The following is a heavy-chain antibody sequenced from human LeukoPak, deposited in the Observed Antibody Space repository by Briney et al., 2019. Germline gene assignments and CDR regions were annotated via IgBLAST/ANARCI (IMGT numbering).Heavy chain of an antibody. J-gene: IGHJ4*02. V-gene: IGHV1-69*05. CDR1: GGTFSSYA. Sequence: SVKVSCKASGGTFSSYAISWVRQAPGQGLEWMGGIIPIFGTANYAQKFQGRVTITTDESTSTAYMELSSLRSEDTAVYYCARESFGVHNPGFDYWGQGNLVTVSS. CDR3: ARESFGVHNPGFDY. CDR2: IIPIFGTA. D-gene: IGHD3-16*01.